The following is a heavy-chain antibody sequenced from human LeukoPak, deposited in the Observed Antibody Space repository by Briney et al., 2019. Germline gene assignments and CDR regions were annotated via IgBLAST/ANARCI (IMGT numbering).Heavy chain of an antibody. D-gene: IGHD3-16*01. CDR3: ARLKLGAYFDL. J-gene: IGHJ2*01. V-gene: IGHV4-59*08. Sequence: SETLSLTCTVSGGSTSSDCWSWIRQSPGKGLEWVGYVYNSGDTGKNPSLKSRVTILLDTSKNQCSLKLTSVSAADTAVYYCARLKLGAYFDLWGRGTLVTVSS. CDR2: VYNSGDT. CDR1: GGSTSSDC.